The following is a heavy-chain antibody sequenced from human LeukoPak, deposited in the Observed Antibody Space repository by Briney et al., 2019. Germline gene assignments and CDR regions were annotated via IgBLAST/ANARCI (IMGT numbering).Heavy chain of an antibody. D-gene: IGHD3-3*01. CDR1: GFTFSSYA. V-gene: IGHV3-30*14. Sequence: PGGSLRLSCAASGFTFSSYAMHWVRQAPGKGLEWVAVISYDGSNKYYADSVKGRFTISRDNSKNTLYLQMNSLRAEDTAVYYCARLGFLEWLLPDYWGQGTLVTVSS. J-gene: IGHJ4*02. CDR2: ISYDGSNK. CDR3: ARLGFLEWLLPDY.